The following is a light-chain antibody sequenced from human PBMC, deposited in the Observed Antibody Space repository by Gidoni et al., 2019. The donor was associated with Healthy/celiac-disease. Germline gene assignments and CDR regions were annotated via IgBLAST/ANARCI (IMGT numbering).Light chain of an antibody. V-gene: IGLV3-21*04. CDR3: QVWDSSSDHHYV. CDR1: NIGSKS. Sequence: SYVLTQPPSVSVAPGKTARITCGGNNIGSKSVHWYQQKPGQAPVLVIYYDSDRPSGIPERFSGSNSGNTATLTSSRVEAGDEADYYCQVWDSSSDHHYVFGTGTKVTVL. CDR2: YDS. J-gene: IGLJ1*01.